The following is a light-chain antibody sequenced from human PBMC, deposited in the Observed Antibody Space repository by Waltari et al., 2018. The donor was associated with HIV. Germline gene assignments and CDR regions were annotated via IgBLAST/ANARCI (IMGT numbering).Light chain of an antibody. CDR1: NSNIGSNV. V-gene: IGLV1-47*01. Sequence: QSVLTQAPSASGTPGQRVTISCSGTNSNIGSNVVYWYQQVPAGAPKLLIFRKNKPPSGVPDRCSCSKSVASASLAISGLRSEDEADYYCAAWDDSLSGLVFGGRTKLTVL. CDR3: AAWDDSLSGLV. J-gene: IGLJ2*01. CDR2: RKN.